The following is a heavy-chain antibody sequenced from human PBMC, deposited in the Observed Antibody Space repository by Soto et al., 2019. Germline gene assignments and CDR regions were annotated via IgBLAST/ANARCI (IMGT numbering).Heavy chain of an antibody. V-gene: IGHV4-30-2*06. J-gene: IGHJ4*02. D-gene: IGHD5-12*01. CDR3: ARGGGYDSFDY. CDR2: ISHLEST. Sequence: QLQLQESGSGLVKTSETLSLTCTVSGASISNGGFSWSWIRQSPGKGLEWIGYISHLESTYFHPSFKSRLTMSIDRTRNQFSLKLSSVTAADMAVYYCARGGGYDSFDYWGQGVLVTVSS. CDR1: GASISNGGFS.